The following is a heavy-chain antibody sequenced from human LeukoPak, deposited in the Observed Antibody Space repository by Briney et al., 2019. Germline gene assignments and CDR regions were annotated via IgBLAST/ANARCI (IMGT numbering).Heavy chain of an antibody. V-gene: IGHV4-39*07. J-gene: IGHJ4*02. CDR1: GGSISSSTYY. Sequence: SETLSLTCTVSGGSISSSTYYWGWIRQPPGKGLEWIGSIYYSGSTYYNPSLKSRVTMSVDTSKNQFSLKLSSVTAADTAVYYCARERDYDYVWGSYGSGAFDYWGQGTLVTVSS. CDR3: ARERDYDYVWGSYGSGAFDY. D-gene: IGHD3-16*02. CDR2: IYYSGST.